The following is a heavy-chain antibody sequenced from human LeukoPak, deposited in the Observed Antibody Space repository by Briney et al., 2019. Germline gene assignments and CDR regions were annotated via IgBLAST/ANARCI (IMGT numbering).Heavy chain of an antibody. V-gene: IGHV4-59*01. J-gene: IGHJ4*02. CDR3: ASAYCSSTSCFDY. CDR2: IYYSGST. D-gene: IGHD2-2*01. CDR1: GGSLSSYY. Sequence: SETLSLTCTVSGGSLSSYYWSWIRQPPGKGLEWIGYIYYSGSTNYNPSLKSRVTISVDTSKNQFSLKLSSVTAADTAVYYCASAYCSSTSCFDYWGQGTLVTVSS.